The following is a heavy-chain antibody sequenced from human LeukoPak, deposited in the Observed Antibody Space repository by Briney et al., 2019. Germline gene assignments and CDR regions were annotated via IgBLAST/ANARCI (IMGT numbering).Heavy chain of an antibody. CDR2: LYSGGTT. Sequence: HPGGSLRLSCAASGFTVSSNYMNWVRQAPGRGLEWVSVLYSGGTTYYVDSVKGRFTISRDNSKNTLYLQMNSLRAEDTAVYYCARDCISTSCTDAFDIWGQGTMVTVSS. CDR3: ARDCISTSCTDAFDI. J-gene: IGHJ3*02. D-gene: IGHD2-2*01. V-gene: IGHV3-66*01. CDR1: GFTVSSNY.